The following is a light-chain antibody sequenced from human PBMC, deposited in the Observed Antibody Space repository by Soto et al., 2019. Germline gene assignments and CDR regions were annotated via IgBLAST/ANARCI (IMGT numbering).Light chain of an antibody. CDR3: QQDNNWPYT. V-gene: IGKV3-15*01. CDR1: QSVSSN. Sequence: EIVMTQSPATLSVSPGERATLSCRASQSVSSNLAWYQQKPGQAPRLLIYGASTRATGIPARFSGSGSGTEFTLTISSLQSEAFAVYYCQQDNNWPYTFGQGTKLEIK. J-gene: IGKJ2*01. CDR2: GAS.